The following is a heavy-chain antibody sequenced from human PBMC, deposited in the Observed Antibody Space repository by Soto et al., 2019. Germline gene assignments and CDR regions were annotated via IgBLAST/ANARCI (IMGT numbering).Heavy chain of an antibody. CDR1: SFSISSGYY. V-gene: IGHV4-38-2*01. Sequence: PSETLSLTCAVSSFSISSGYYWGWGRQPPGKGLEWIGSIYHSGSTNYSPSLKSRVTISIDTSKNQFSLTLSSVTAADTAVYYCARSQGGAAGNYYYYGMDVWGQGTTVTVSS. CDR2: IYHSGST. D-gene: IGHD6-13*01. J-gene: IGHJ6*02. CDR3: ARSQGGAAGNYYYYGMDV.